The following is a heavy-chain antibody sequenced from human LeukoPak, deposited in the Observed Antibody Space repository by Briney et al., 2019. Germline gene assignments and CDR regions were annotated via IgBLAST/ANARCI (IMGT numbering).Heavy chain of an antibody. CDR3: ARDESRWDY. Sequence: GGSLRLTCAASGFTFSNYWMTWVRQAPGKGLEWMANIHQDGSEKYYVDSVKGRFTISRDNAKNSLYLQMNSLRAEDTAVYYCARDESRWDYWGQGTLVTVSS. V-gene: IGHV3-7*05. CDR2: IHQDGSEK. J-gene: IGHJ4*02. CDR1: GFTFSNYW.